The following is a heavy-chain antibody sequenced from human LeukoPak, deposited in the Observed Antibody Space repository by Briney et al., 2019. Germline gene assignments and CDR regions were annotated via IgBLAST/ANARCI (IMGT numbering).Heavy chain of an antibody. CDR2: INPSGGST. V-gene: IGHV1-46*01. J-gene: IGHJ3*02. CDR3: ARDKGYQLADGAFDI. D-gene: IGHD2-2*01. Sequence: ASVKVSCKASGYTFTSYYMHWVRQAPGQGLEWMGIINPSGGSTSYAQKFQGRVTMTRDTSTSTVYMELSSLRSEDTAVYYCARDKGYQLADGAFDIWGQGTMVTVPS. CDR1: GYTFTSYY.